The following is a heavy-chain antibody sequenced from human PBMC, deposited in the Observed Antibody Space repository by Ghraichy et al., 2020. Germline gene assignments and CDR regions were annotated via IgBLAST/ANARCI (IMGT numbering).Heavy chain of an antibody. Sequence: SETLSLTCTVSGGSISSYYWSWIRQPPGKGLEWIGYIYYSGSTNYNPSLKSRVTISVDTSKNQFSLKLSSVTAADTAVYYCARHVTQAGLQQTWPGAHYYYYMDVWGKGTTVTVSS. D-gene: IGHD6-13*01. CDR1: GGSISSYY. CDR2: IYYSGST. J-gene: IGHJ6*03. V-gene: IGHV4-59*08. CDR3: ARHVTQAGLQQTWPGAHYYYYMDV.